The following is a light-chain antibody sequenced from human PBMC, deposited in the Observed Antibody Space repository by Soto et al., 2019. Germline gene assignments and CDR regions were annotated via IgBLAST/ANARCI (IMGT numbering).Light chain of an antibody. CDR3: QQYGSSTWT. V-gene: IGKV3-20*01. Sequence: DIVLTQSPGTLSLSPGERATLSCRASQSVSSSYLAWYQQKPGQAPRLLIYGASSRATSIPDRFSGSGSGTDFTLTISRLEPEDFALYYCQQYGSSTWTLGQGTKVDIK. CDR2: GAS. CDR1: QSVSSSY. J-gene: IGKJ1*01.